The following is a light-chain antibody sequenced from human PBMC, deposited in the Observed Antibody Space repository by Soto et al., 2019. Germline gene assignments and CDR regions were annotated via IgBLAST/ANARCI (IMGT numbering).Light chain of an antibody. CDR3: SSYTSSSTPWV. V-gene: IGLV2-14*01. CDR2: DVS. CDR1: SSDVGGYND. J-gene: IGLJ3*02. Sequence: QSALTQPASVSGSPGQSITISCTGTSSDVGGYNDVSWYQQHPGKAPKLMIYDVSSRPSGVSNRFSGSKSGNTASLTISGLQPEDEADYYCSSYTSSSTPWVFGGGTKLTVL.